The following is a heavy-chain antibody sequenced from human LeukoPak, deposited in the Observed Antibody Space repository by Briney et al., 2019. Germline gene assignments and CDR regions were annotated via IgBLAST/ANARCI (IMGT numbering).Heavy chain of an antibody. V-gene: IGHV4-34*01. CDR1: GGSFSGYY. J-gene: IGHJ4*02. CDR2: INHSGST. Sequence: PSETLSLTCAVYGGSFSGYYWSWIRQPPGKGLEWIGGINHSGSTNYNPSLKSRVTISVDTSKNQFSLKLSSVTAADTAVYYCARGQAYYDFWSGHSSPDYWGQGTLVTVSS. CDR3: ARGQAYYDFWSGHSSPDY. D-gene: IGHD3-3*01.